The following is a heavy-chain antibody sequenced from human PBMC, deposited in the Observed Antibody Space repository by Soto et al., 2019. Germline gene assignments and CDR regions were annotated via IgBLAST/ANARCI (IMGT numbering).Heavy chain of an antibody. J-gene: IGHJ3*02. V-gene: IGHV1-8*01. D-gene: IGHD1-20*01. CDR3: ARDRPGIKTYEAFDI. Sequence: ASVKVSCKASGYTFTSYDINWVRQATGQGPEWMGWMSPNTGTIVYAQKFQGRVTMTRYTSTSTAYMTLSSLRSEDTAVYYCARDRPGIKTYEAFDIWGQGTTVTVSS. CDR1: GYTFTSYD. CDR2: MSPNTGTI.